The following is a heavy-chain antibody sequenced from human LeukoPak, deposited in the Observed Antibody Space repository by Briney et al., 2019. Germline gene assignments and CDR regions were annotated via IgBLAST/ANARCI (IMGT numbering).Heavy chain of an antibody. V-gene: IGHV3-23*01. CDR2: VSGSAGRT. Sequence: PGGSLRLSCSASGFTFTSYPMTWVRQAPGKGLEWVSSVSGSAGRTYYADSVKGRFTISRHNSKNTLHLPMNTLRAEDTAVYYCAKDAYSYYDSSDYYRPYYFDYWGQGTRVTVSS. J-gene: IGHJ4*02. CDR3: AKDAYSYYDSSDYYRPYYFDY. CDR1: GFTFTSYP. D-gene: IGHD3-22*01.